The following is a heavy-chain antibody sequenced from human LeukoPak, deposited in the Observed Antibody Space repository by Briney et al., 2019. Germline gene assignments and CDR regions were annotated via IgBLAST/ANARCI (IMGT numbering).Heavy chain of an antibody. CDR2: ITSKAYGGTT. D-gene: IGHD1-26*01. CDR3: TREVERGGSYWGGDS. V-gene: IGHV3-49*04. CDR1: GFNFEDYA. J-gene: IGHJ4*02. Sequence: GRSLRLSCATSGFNFEDYAINWVRQAPGKGLEWVGLITSKAYGGTTELAASVKGRFSISRDESKPIAYLQTNSLKIEDTGVYYCTREVERGGSYWGGDSWGQGTQVTVSS.